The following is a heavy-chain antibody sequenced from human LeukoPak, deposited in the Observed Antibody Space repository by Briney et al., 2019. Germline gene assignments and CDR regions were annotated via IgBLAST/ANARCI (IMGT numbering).Heavy chain of an antibody. CDR3: GFSEGDF. CDR2: IFTGGST. J-gene: IGHJ4*02. D-gene: IGHD6-25*01. Sequence: SETLSLTCTVSGGSISGYYWTWIRQPAGKGLEWIGRIFTGGSTNYNPSLESRLTMSIDTSKNQFSLKLSSVTAADTAMYFCGFSEGDFWGQGALVTVSS. V-gene: IGHV4-4*07. CDR1: GGSISGYY.